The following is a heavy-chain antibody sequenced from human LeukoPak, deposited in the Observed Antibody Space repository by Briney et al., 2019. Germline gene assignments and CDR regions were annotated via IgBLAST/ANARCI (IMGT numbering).Heavy chain of an antibody. CDR1: GFTFSSYS. V-gene: IGHV3-48*02. D-gene: IGHD3-10*01. CDR3: ARARGSGRYAFDI. Sequence: GGSLRLSCAASGFTFSSYSMNWVRQAPGKGLERVSYISSSSSTIYYADSVKGRFTISRDNAKNSLYLQMNSLRDEDTALYYCARARGSGRYAFDIWGQGTMVIVSS. J-gene: IGHJ3*02. CDR2: ISSSSSTI.